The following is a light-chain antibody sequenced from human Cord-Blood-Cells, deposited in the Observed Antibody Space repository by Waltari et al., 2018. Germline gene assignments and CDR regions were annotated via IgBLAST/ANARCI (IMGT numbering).Light chain of an antibody. CDR3: QQSYSTPPYT. CDR2: AAS. CDR1: QSISSY. V-gene: IGKV1-39*01. Sequence: DIQMTQSPSSLSPSVGDSVTITCRASQSISSYLNWYQQKPGKAPKLLIYAASSLQSGVPSRFSGSGSGTDFTLTISSLQPEDFATYYCQQSYSTPPYTFGQGTKLEIK. J-gene: IGKJ2*01.